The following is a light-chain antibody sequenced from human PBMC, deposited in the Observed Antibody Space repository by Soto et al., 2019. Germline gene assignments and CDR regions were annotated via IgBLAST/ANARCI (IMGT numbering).Light chain of an antibody. V-gene: IGKV3-20*01. CDR1: QSVSSSY. CDR2: DAS. Sequence: EIVLTQSPGTLSLSPGERATLSCRASQSVSSSYLAWYQQKPGQAPRLLIYDASIRATGIPDRFSGSGSGTVFTLTISRLEPEDFAVYYCQQYGRSPGVAFGGGTKVEIK. J-gene: IGKJ4*01. CDR3: QQYGRSPGVA.